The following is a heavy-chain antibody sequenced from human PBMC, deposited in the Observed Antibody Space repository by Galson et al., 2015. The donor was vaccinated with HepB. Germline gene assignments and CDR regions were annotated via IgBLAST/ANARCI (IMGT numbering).Heavy chain of an antibody. V-gene: IGHV2-70*11. J-gene: IGHJ4*02. CDR3: ARKNGYSYGSLDY. Sequence: PALVKPTQTLTLTCAFSGFSLSTSGMCVSWIRQHPGKALEWLARIDWDDDKYYSTSLKTRLTISKDTSKNQVVLTMTNMDPVDTATYYCARKNGYSYGSLDYWGQGTLVTVSS. CDR1: GFSLSTSGMC. CDR2: IDWDDDK. D-gene: IGHD5-18*01.